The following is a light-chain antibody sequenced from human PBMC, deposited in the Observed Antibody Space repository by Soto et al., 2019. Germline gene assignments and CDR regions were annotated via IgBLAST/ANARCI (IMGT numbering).Light chain of an antibody. CDR2: DAS. J-gene: IGKJ1*01. CDR1: QSISSW. Sequence: DLQMTQSPSALSASLGDRVTLTCRASQSISSWLAWYQQKTGKAPKILIYDASSLENGVPSRFSGSGSGTEFTLTICSLQTDDFATYYCQQYNSYSQTFGQGTKVDIK. V-gene: IGKV1-5*01. CDR3: QQYNSYSQT.